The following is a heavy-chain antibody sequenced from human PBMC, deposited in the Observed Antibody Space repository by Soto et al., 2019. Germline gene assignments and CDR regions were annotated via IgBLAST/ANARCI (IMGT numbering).Heavy chain of an antibody. Sequence: SETLSLTCTVSGGSISGGDYYWSWIRQPPGKGLEWIGYIYYSGSTYYNPSLKSRVTISVDASKNQFSLKLSSVTAADTAVYYCARDSWPXRIAARRRGYYYYGMDVWGQGTTVTVSS. V-gene: IGHV4-30-4*01. J-gene: IGHJ6*02. CDR3: ARDSWPXRIAARRRGYYYYGMDV. CDR2: IYYSGST. CDR1: GGSISGGDYY. D-gene: IGHD6-6*01.